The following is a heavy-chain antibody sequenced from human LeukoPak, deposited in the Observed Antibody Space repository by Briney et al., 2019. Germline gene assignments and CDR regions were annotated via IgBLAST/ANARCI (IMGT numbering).Heavy chain of an antibody. Sequence: GGSLRLSCVVSGFTFSTYAMSWVRQAPGKGLEWVANIKQDGSEKYYVDSVKGRFTISRDNAQNSLYLQMSGLRAEDTAMYYCVRDADFYKGDYWGQGTLVTVSS. V-gene: IGHV3-7*03. D-gene: IGHD1-1*01. J-gene: IGHJ4*02. CDR1: GFTFSTYA. CDR3: VRDADFYKGDY. CDR2: IKQDGSEK.